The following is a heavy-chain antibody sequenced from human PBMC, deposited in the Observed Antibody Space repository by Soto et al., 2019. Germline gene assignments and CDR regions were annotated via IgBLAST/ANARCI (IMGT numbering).Heavy chain of an antibody. V-gene: IGHV1-69*08. CDR1: GGTFSSYT. CDR3: ARDAGSAPFDY. J-gene: IGHJ4*02. Sequence: QVQLVQSGAEVKKPGSSVKVSCKASGGTFSSYTISWVRQAPGQGLEWMGRIIPILGIANYAKKFQGRVTITADKSTSTAYMELSSLRSEDTAVYYCARDAGSAPFDYWGQGTLVTVSS. CDR2: IIPILGIA.